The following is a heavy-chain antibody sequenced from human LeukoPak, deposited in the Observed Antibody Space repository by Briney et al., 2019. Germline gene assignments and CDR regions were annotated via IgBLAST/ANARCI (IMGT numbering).Heavy chain of an antibody. J-gene: IGHJ3*02. CDR2: IYYSGST. V-gene: IGHV4-59*01. CDR1: GGSISSYY. Sequence: SETLSLTCTDSGGSISSYYWSWIRQPPGKGLEWIGYIYYSGSTNYNPSLKSRVTISVDTSKNQFSLKLSSVTAADTAVYYCARAPYYYDSSGYYWGSPRDAFDIWGQGTMVTVSS. CDR3: ARAPYYYDSSGYYWGSPRDAFDI. D-gene: IGHD3-22*01.